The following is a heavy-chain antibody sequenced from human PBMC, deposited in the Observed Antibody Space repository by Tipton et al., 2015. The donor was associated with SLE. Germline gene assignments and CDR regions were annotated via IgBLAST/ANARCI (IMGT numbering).Heavy chain of an antibody. Sequence: LSLTCTVSGGSIFSSYWSWIRQTPGKGLEWIGCIDFSGSTNYNPSLRSRVTMSVKSSNSQVSLKLSSVTAADTAVYYCARDGGPAPESHHYYMDVWGIGTTVTVSS. D-gene: IGHD3-16*01. CDR2: IDFSGST. CDR3: ARDGGPAPESHHYYMDV. J-gene: IGHJ6*03. V-gene: IGHV4-59*01. CDR1: GGSIFSSY.